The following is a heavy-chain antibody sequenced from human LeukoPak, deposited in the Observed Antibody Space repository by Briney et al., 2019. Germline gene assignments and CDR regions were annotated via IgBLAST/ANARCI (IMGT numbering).Heavy chain of an antibody. Sequence: GALRLSCAASGFTFSSYSMNWVRQAPGKGLEWVSSISSSSSYIYYADSVKGRFTISRDNAKNSLYLQMNSLRAEDTAVYYCARDRRDSFYYYSLDVWGQGTTVTVSS. CDR1: GFTFSSYS. CDR3: ARDRRDSFYYYSLDV. J-gene: IGHJ6*02. D-gene: IGHD2-15*01. V-gene: IGHV3-21*01. CDR2: ISSSSSYI.